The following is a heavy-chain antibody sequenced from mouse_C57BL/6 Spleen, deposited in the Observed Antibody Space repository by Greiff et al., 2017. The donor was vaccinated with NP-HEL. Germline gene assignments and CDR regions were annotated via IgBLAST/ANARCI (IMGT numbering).Heavy chain of an antibody. V-gene: IGHV1-61*01. J-gene: IGHJ4*01. CDR2: IYPSDSEN. CDR3: ARGDGSSHYAMDY. CDR1: GYTFTSYW. Sequence: QVQLQQPWAELVRPGSSVKLSCKASGYTFTSYWMDWVKQRPGQGLEWIGNIYPSDSENHYNQKFKDNATVTVDQSSSTAYMQLSSLTSEDSAVYYCARGDGSSHYAMDYWGQGTSVTVSS. D-gene: IGHD1-1*01.